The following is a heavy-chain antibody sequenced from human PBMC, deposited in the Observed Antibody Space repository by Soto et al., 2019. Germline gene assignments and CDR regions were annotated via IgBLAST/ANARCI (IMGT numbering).Heavy chain of an antibody. CDR2: ISHSGNT. D-gene: IGHD3-22*01. J-gene: IGHJ5*02. V-gene: IGHV4-31*11. Sequence: PSETLSLTCAVSDASISSGSHYLTWIRQHPGKGLEWIGSISHSGNTFYSPSLKSRISMSVDASKTQFSLNLSSVTAADTAVYCCARQRPPRGPNHYRFSDYYDGVFDPWGQGTMVTVS. CDR1: DASISSGSHY. CDR3: ARQRPPRGPNHYRFSDYYDGVFDP.